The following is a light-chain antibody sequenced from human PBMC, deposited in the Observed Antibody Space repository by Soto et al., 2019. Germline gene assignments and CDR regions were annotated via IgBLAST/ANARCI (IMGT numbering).Light chain of an antibody. J-gene: IGLJ2*01. Sequence: QSVLTQPPSVSGAPGQRVTSSCTGSSSNIGAGYAVHWYQQLPGTAPKLLISDNTNRPSGVPDRFSASKSGTTASLAITGLQAEDEAEYYCQSYDNSHDWDVIFGGGTKVTVL. CDR2: DNT. CDR3: QSYDNSHDWDVI. V-gene: IGLV1-40*01. CDR1: SSNIGAGYA.